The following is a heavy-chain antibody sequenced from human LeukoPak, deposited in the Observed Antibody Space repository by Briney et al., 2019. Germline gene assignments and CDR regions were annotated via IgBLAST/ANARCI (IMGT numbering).Heavy chain of an antibody. J-gene: IGHJ4*02. CDR1: GFNVSLSY. V-gene: IGHV3-53*01. Sequence: IQPGGSLRPSCAASGFNVSLSYMTWVRQAPGKGLEWLSVVFGGDSKYYADSVKDRFTISRDNVRNTVDLHMKSLRVEDTAVYHCARVRSASRDSWGQGTLVVVSS. CDR2: VFGGDSK. CDR3: ARVRSASRDS.